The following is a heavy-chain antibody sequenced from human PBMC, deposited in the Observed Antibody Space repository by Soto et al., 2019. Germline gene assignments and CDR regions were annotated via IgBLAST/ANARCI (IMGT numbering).Heavy chain of an antibody. CDR3: ARDKGWGGFDI. Sequence: QVQLVQSGPELKKPGASVKVSCKASGYSFRNYNFCWVRQAPGQGLEWLGWISGYNGNTKYPQKLQGRVTTTTDTFTSTADMELRRLRSDDTAVYYCARDKGWGGFDIWGQGTMVTVSS. D-gene: IGHD3-16*01. J-gene: IGHJ3*02. V-gene: IGHV1-18*01. CDR1: GYSFRNYN. CDR2: ISGYNGNT.